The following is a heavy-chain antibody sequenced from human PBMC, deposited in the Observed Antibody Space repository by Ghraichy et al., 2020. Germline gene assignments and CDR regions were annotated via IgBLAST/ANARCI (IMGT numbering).Heavy chain of an antibody. CDR3: AASIAAAGTFDY. CDR2: IYYSGSS. J-gene: IGHJ4*02. CDR1: GASISNYY. V-gene: IGHV4-59*01. D-gene: IGHD6-13*01. Sequence: SETLSLTCTVSGASISNYYWSWIRQPPGKGLEWIGYIYYSGSSNYNPSLKSRVTVSLVTSKNQFSLKLSSVTAADTAVYYCAASIAAAGTFDYWGQGTLVTVSS.